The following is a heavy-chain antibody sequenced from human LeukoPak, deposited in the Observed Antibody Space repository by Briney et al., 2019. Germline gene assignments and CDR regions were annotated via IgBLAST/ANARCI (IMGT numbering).Heavy chain of an antibody. D-gene: IGHD5-24*01. Sequence: GRSLRLSCAASGFTFSSYGMHWVRQAPGKGLEWVAVIWYDGSSKFYGDSVKGRFTTSRDNSKNTVALQMNSLRDEDTAVYYCAREQFGSDDALDIWGQGTTVIVSS. CDR3: AREQFGSDDALDI. CDR2: IWYDGSSK. CDR1: GFTFSSYG. J-gene: IGHJ3*02. V-gene: IGHV3-33*01.